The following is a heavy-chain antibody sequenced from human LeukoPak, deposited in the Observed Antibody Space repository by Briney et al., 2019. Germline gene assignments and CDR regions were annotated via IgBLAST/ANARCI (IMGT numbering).Heavy chain of an antibody. CDR3: AREVRDSSSSFDI. CDR1: GGSISSYF. V-gene: IGHV4-59*01. CDR2: IYYSGGT. D-gene: IGHD6-6*01. J-gene: IGHJ3*02. Sequence: SETLSLTCTVSGGSISSYFWTWVRQAPGKGLEWIGYIYYSGGTNYNPSLKSRVTISVDMSRNQISLNLSSVTPADTAVYYCAREVRDSSSSFDIWGQGTMVIVPS.